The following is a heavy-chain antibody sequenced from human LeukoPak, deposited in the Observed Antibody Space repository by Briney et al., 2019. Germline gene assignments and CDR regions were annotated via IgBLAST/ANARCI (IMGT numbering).Heavy chain of an antibody. Sequence: GGSLRLSCAASGFTFSSYEMNWVRQAPGKGLEWVAVIWYDGSNKYYADSVKGRFTISRDNSKNTLYLQMNSLRAEDTAVYYCAREVVPAAYDYWGQGTLVTVSS. CDR2: IWYDGSNK. V-gene: IGHV3-33*08. CDR1: GFTFSSYE. CDR3: AREVVPAAYDY. D-gene: IGHD2-2*01. J-gene: IGHJ4*02.